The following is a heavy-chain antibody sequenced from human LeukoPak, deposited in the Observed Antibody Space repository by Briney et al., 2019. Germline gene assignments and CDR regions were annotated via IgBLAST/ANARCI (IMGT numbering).Heavy chain of an antibody. J-gene: IGHJ4*02. CDR2: ISYDGSNK. CDR1: GFTFSSYA. Sequence: GSLILSCAASGFTFSSYAMHWVRQAPGKGLEWVAVISYDGSNKYYADSVKGRFTISRDNSKNTLYLQMNSLRAEDTAVYYCARGDYYFDYWGQGTLVTVSS. D-gene: IGHD2-21*02. V-gene: IGHV3-30-3*01. CDR3: ARGDYYFDY.